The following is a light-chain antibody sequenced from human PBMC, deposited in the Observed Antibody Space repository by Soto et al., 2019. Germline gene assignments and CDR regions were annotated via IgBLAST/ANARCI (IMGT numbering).Light chain of an antibody. CDR2: GAS. V-gene: IGKV1-39*01. Sequence: DIQITQSPSSLSASVGDRATITCRASQSISTYLNWYQQRPGKAPTLLIHGASNLQSGVPSRFSGSGSGTEFTLTISSLQPEDFATYYCQQSYSTPITFGQGTQLEI. CDR3: QQSYSTPIT. J-gene: IGKJ5*01. CDR1: QSISTY.